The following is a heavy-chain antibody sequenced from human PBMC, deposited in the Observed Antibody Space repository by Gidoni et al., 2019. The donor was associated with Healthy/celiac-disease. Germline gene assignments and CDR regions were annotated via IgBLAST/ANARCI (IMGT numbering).Heavy chain of an antibody. CDR2: IYYSGST. D-gene: IGHD3-22*01. J-gene: IGHJ4*02. CDR3: ARLIPIVVVITHLGDYFDY. CDR1: GGSISSSSYY. Sequence: QLQLQESGPGLVKPSETLSLTCTVSGGSISSSSYYWGWIRQPPGKGLEWIGSIYYSGSTYYNPSLKSRVTISVDTSKNQFSLKLSSVTAADTAVYYCARLIPIVVVITHLGDYFDYWGQGTLVTVSS. V-gene: IGHV4-39*01.